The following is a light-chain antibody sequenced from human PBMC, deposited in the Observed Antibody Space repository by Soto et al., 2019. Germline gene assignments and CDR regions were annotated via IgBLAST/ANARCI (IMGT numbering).Light chain of an antibody. CDR3: CSYAGDDVM. Sequence: QSVLTQPRSVSGSPGQSVTISCTGTSTDVGVYNYVSWYQRHPGKAPKLLVYDVNKRPSGVPDRFFASKSGNTASLIISGLQAEDEDDYFCCSYAGDDVMFGGGTQLTVL. CDR2: DVN. J-gene: IGLJ7*01. CDR1: STDVGVYNY. V-gene: IGLV2-11*01.